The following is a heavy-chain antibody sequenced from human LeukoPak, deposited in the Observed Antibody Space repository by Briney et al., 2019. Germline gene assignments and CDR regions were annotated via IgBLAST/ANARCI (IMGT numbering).Heavy chain of an antibody. CDR2: INPNSGGT. Sequence: ASVKVSCKASGYTFTGYYMHWVRQAPGQGLEWMGWINPNSGGTNYAQKFQGRVTMTRDTSISTAYMELSRLRSDDTAVYYCATGVTYYYDSSGYYYNYYYYYYMDVWGKGTTVTVSS. J-gene: IGHJ6*03. V-gene: IGHV1-2*02. D-gene: IGHD3-22*01. CDR3: ATGVTYYYDSSGYYYNYYYYYYMDV. CDR1: GYTFTGYY.